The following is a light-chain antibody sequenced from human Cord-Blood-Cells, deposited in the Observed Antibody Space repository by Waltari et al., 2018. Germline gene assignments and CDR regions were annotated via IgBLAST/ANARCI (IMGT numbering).Light chain of an antibody. CDR1: TSDVGGYNC. Sequence: QSALTQPPSASGSPGQSVTISRTGTTSDVGGYNCLPWYQQHPGKAPKLMIYEVSKRPSGVPDRFSGSKSGNTASLTVSGLQAEDEADYYCSSYAGSNNFVFGTGTKVTVL. J-gene: IGLJ1*01. V-gene: IGLV2-8*01. CDR3: SSYAGSNNFV. CDR2: EVS.